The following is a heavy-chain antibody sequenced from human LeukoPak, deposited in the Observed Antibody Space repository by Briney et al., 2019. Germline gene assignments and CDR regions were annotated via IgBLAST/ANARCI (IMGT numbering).Heavy chain of an antibody. CDR3: ARDLAPNYSGLDP. Sequence: PSQTLSLTCTVSGGSISSGGYYWSWIRQHPGKGLEWIGYIYYSGSTGSTNYNPSLKSLVTISVDTSKNQFSLKLSSVTAADTAVYYCARDLAPNYSGLDPWGQGTLVTVSS. CDR1: GGSISSGGYY. V-gene: IGHV4-31*01. J-gene: IGHJ5*02. D-gene: IGHD2-21*01. CDR2: IYYSGSTGST.